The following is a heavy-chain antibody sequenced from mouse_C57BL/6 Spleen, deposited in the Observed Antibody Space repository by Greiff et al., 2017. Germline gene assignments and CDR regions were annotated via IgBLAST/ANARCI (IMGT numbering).Heavy chain of an antibody. J-gene: IGHJ2*01. CDR2: INPSNGGT. D-gene: IGHD1-1*01. CDR1: GYTFTSYW. Sequence: VQLQQPGTELVKPGASVKLSCKASGYTFTSYWMHWVKQRPGQGLEWIGNINPSNGGTNYNEKLKSKATLTVDKSSSTAYMQLSSLTSEDSAVYYCARDYYGSGGYFDYWGQGTTLTVSS. V-gene: IGHV1-53*01. CDR3: ARDYYGSGGYFDY.